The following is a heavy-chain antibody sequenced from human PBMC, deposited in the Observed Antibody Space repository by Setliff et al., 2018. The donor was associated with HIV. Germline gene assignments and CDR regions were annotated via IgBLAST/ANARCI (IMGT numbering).Heavy chain of an antibody. CDR2: ISGSGGST. CDR1: GFTFSSYA. J-gene: IGHJ4*02. Sequence: PGGSLRLSCTASGFTFSSYAMSWVRQAPGKGLEWVSAISGSGGSTYYADSVKGRFTISRDNSKNTLYLHMTSLRADDTAVYCCAKAWGSGYPSFESALMFDVWGQGTLVTV. CDR3: AKAWGSGYPSFESALMFDV. V-gene: IGHV3-23*01. D-gene: IGHD3-16*01.